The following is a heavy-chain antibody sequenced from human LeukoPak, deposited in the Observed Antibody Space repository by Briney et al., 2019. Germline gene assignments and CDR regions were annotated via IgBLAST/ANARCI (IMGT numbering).Heavy chain of an antibody. J-gene: IGHJ4*02. D-gene: IGHD6-6*01. CDR2: LPPDELGI. Sequence: GGSLRPSCAASGFTFTNYWMHWVRQAPGMGLVWVSRLPPDELGIIYADSVKGRFTVSRDNAKNSVYLQMNNLRVDDTAMYYCVGTIASRGSEYWGQGALVTVSS. CDR1: GFTFTNYW. V-gene: IGHV3-74*01. CDR3: VGTIASRGSEY.